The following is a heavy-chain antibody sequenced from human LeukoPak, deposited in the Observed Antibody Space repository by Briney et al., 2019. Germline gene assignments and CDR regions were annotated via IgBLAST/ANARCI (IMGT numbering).Heavy chain of an antibody. CDR2: INSDGSTT. CDR1: GFTFSSYW. V-gene: IGHV3-74*01. CDR3: ARSSSSWELLRGSFDY. D-gene: IGHD1-26*01. Sequence: GGSLRVSCAASGFTFSSYWMHWVRQAPGKGLVWVSRINSDGSTTSYADSVKGRFTISRDNAKNTLYLQMNSLRAEDTAVYYCARSSSSWELLRGSFDYWGQGTLVTVSS. J-gene: IGHJ4*02.